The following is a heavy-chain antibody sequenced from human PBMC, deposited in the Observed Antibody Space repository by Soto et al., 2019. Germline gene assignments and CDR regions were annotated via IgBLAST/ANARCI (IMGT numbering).Heavy chain of an antibody. CDR3: AKDIRSSGGRSPFDL. CDR2: ISGRVNST. V-gene: IGHV3-23*01. D-gene: IGHD2-15*01. CDR1: GFAFGTYV. Sequence: EVQLLESGGGLVQPGGSLRLSCEASGFAFGTYVMSWVRQAPGKGLEWVSAISGRVNSTYYADSVKGRFTISRDNAKNTLYLQMTSLGAEDTAVYYCAKDIRSSGGRSPFDLWGQGTLVTVSS. J-gene: IGHJ4*02.